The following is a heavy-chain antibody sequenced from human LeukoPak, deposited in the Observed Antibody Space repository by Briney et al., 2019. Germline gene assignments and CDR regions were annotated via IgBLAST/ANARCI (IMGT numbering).Heavy chain of an antibody. J-gene: IGHJ4*02. V-gene: IGHV5-51*01. D-gene: IGHD1/OR15-1a*01. CDR3: VRGGGEQQVDS. CDR1: GYSINNYW. Sequence: GESLKISCKGSGYSINNYWIGWVRQMPGKGLEWMGIIYPADSDIRYSPSFQGQVTISADKSISTAYLQWSSLKASDTAMYYCVRGGGEQQVDSWGQGTRVTVPS. CDR2: IYPADSDI.